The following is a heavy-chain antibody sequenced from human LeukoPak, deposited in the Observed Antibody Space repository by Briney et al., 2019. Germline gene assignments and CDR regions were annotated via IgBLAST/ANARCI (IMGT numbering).Heavy chain of an antibody. CDR1: GGSISSYY. D-gene: IGHD7-27*01. CDR2: IYTSRST. Sequence: LETLSLTCTVSGGSISSYYWSWIRQPAGKGLEWIGRIYTSRSTDYIPSLKSRVTMSLDTSKNQFSLKVSSVTAADTAVYYCAREDWGYFDYWGQGTLVTVSS. CDR3: AREDWGYFDY. J-gene: IGHJ4*02. V-gene: IGHV4-4*07.